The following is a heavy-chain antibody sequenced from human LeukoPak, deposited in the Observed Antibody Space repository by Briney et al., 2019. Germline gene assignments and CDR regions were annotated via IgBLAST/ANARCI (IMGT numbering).Heavy chain of an antibody. CDR1: GYTFTSYA. D-gene: IGHD3-10*01. J-gene: IGHJ3*02. V-gene: IGHV1-3*01. Sequence: ASVKVSCKASGYTFTSYAMHWVRQAPGQRLEWMGWINAGNGNTKYSQKFQGRVTIIRDTSASTAYMELSSLRSEDTAVYYCARDALWFGEMDIWGQGTMVTVSS. CDR2: INAGNGNT. CDR3: ARDALWFGEMDI.